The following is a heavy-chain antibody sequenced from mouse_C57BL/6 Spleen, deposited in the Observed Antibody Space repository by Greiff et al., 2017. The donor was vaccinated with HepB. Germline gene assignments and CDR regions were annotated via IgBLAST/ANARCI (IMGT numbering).Heavy chain of an antibody. Sequence: EVKLMESGGGLVKPGGSLKLSCAASGFTFSDYGMHWVRQAPEKGLEWVAYISSGSSTIYYADTVKGRFAISRDNAKNTLFLQMTSLRSEDTAMYYCARGSGDYAMDYWGQGTSVTVSS. CDR1: GFTFSDYG. V-gene: IGHV5-17*01. J-gene: IGHJ4*01. CDR3: ARGSGDYAMDY. CDR2: ISSGSSTI.